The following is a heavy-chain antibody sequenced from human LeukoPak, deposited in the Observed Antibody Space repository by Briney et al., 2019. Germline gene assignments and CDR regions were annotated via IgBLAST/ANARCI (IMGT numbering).Heavy chain of an antibody. CDR1: GFTFSSYE. Sequence: PGGSLRLSCAASGFTFSSYEMNWVRQAPGKGLEWVSYISSSGSTIYYADPVKGRFTISRDNAKNSLYLQMDSLRAEDTAVYYCASQLGYSSSSVDYWGQGTLVTVSS. V-gene: IGHV3-48*03. J-gene: IGHJ4*02. D-gene: IGHD6-13*01. CDR3: ASQLGYSSSSVDY. CDR2: ISSSGSTI.